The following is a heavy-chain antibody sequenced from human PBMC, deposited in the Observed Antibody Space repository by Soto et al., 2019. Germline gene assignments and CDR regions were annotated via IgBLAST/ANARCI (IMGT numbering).Heavy chain of an antibody. Sequence: QVQLQESGPGLVKPSETLSLTCTVSGGSVSSTGYYWSWIRQPPGKGLEWIGYLYYSGSTNYSPSLKRRVTISVDTSKNQFSLKLSSVTAAETAVYYCARDGYGDASYWGQGTLVTVSS. D-gene: IGHD4-17*01. V-gene: IGHV4-61*08. CDR2: LYYSGST. J-gene: IGHJ4*02. CDR1: GGSVSSTGYY. CDR3: ARDGYGDASY.